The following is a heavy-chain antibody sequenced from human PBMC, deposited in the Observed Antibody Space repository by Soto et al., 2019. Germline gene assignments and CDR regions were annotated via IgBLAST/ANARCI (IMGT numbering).Heavy chain of an antibody. CDR3: ARQAPAYNWNYNYYYGMDV. J-gene: IGHJ6*02. CDR1: GGSFSGYY. V-gene: IGHV4-34*01. CDR2: IYYSGST. D-gene: IGHD1-20*01. Sequence: SETLSLTCAVYGGSFSGYYWSWIRQPPGKGLEWIGSIYYSGSTYYNPSLKSRVTISVDTSKNQFSLKLSSVTAADTAVYYCARQAPAYNWNYNYYYGMDVWGQGTTVTVSS.